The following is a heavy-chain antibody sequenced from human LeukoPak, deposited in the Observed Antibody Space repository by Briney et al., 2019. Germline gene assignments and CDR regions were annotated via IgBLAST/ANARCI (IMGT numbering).Heavy chain of an antibody. CDR1: GGTFSSYA. Sequence: SVKVSCKASGGTFSSYAISWVRQAPGQGLEWMGGIIPIFGTANYAQKFQGRVTFTTDESTSTAYMELSSLRSEDTAVYYCAREGDCSSTSCLWGAFDYWGQGTLVTVSS. J-gene: IGHJ4*02. V-gene: IGHV1-69*05. CDR3: AREGDCSSTSCLWGAFDY. CDR2: IIPIFGTA. D-gene: IGHD2-2*01.